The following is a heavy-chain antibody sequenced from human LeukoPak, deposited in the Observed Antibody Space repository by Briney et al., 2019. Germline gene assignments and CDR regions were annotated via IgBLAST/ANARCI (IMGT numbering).Heavy chain of an antibody. J-gene: IGHJ4*02. V-gene: IGHV4-39*01. CDR3: ARPEAARHYFDY. CDR1: GGSISTNNYY. CDR2: IYYSGSA. D-gene: IGHD6-6*01. Sequence: SETLSLTCTVSGGSISTNNYYWAWLRQPPGQGLEWFVSIYYSGSAYYNPSLKSRVTISVDTSKNQFSLKLSSVTAADTAVYYCARPEAARHYFDYWGQGTLVTVSS.